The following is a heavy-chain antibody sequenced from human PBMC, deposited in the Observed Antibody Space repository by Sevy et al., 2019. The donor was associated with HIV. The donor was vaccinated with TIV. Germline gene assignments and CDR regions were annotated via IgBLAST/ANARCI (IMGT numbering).Heavy chain of an antibody. D-gene: IGHD2-21*01. CDR1: GFTFSSYW. Sequence: GGSLRLSCAASGFTFSSYWMSWVRQAPGKGLEWVATMKEDGSEKSYVDSVKGRFTISRDNANHFLYLEMNSLRPEDTAFYYCAKDINRGCDGINCYPYYYYFYGLDVWGQGTTVTVSS. CDR3: AKDINRGCDGINCYPYYYYFYGLDV. V-gene: IGHV3-7*03. J-gene: IGHJ6*02. CDR2: MKEDGSEK.